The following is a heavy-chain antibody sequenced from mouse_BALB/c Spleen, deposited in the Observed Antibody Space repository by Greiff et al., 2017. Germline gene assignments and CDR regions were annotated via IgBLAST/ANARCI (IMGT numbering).Heavy chain of an antibody. V-gene: IGHV2-9*02. Sequence: VKLQESGPGLVAPSQSLSITCTVSGFSLTSYGVHWVRQPPGKGLEWLGVIWAGGSTNYNSALMSRLSISKDNSKSQVFLKMNSLQTDDSAMYYCARCPIYYDYDDYYAMDYWGQGTSVTVSS. CDR3: ARCPIYYDYDDYYAMDY. J-gene: IGHJ4*01. CDR2: IWAGGST. CDR1: GFSLTSYG. D-gene: IGHD2-4*01.